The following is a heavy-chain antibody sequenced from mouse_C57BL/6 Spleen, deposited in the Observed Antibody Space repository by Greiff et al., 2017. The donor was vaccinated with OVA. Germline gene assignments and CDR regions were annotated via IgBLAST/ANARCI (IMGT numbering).Heavy chain of an antibody. CDR3: ARDRDYDYGLYYAMDY. Sequence: QVQLQQPGAELVKPGASVKLSCKASGYTFTSYWMHWVKQRPGQGLEWIGMIHPNSGSTNYNEKVKSKATLTVDKSSSTAYMQLSSLTAEDSAVYYGARDRDYDYGLYYAMDYWGQGTSVTVSS. CDR1: GYTFTSYW. J-gene: IGHJ4*01. V-gene: IGHV1-64*01. CDR2: IHPNSGST. D-gene: IGHD2-4*01.